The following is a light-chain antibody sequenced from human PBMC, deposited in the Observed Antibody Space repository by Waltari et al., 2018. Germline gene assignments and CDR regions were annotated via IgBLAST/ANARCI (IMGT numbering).Light chain of an antibody. CDR1: PSISSW. CDR3: QQYDSYPYT. J-gene: IGKJ2*01. V-gene: IGKV1-5*03. CDR2: KAS. Sequence: DIQMTQSPSTLSASVGDRVTIPCRASPSISSWVAWYQQKSGKAPKLLIYKASTLESGVPSRVSGSGSGTEFTLSISSLQPDDVATYFCQQYDSYPYTFGQGTKLEI.